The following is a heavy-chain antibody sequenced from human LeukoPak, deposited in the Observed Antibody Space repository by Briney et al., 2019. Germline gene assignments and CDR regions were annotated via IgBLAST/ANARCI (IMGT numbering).Heavy chain of an antibody. CDR2: IKDDGSEN. CDR1: GFTFSSFW. Sequence: GGSLRLSCAASGFTFSSFWMSWVRQVPGKGLEWVANIKDDGSENHHVDSVRGRFTISRDNAKNSLYLQMNSLRAEDTAVYYCSTNGHSHADWGQGTLVTVSS. D-gene: IGHD2-2*01. J-gene: IGHJ4*02. CDR3: STNGHSHAD. V-gene: IGHV3-7*01.